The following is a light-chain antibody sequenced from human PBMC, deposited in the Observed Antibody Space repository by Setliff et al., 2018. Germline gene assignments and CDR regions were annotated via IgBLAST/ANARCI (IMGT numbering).Light chain of an antibody. CDR3: SSYAGSNNPYV. CDR2: EVS. Sequence: QSALAQPPSASGSPGQSVTISCTGTSSDVGGYNYVSWYQQHTGKAPKLMIYEVSKRPSGVPDRFSGSKSGNTASLTVSGLQAEDEADYYCSSYAGSNNPYVFGTGTRSPS. V-gene: IGLV2-8*01. J-gene: IGLJ1*01. CDR1: SSDVGGYNY.